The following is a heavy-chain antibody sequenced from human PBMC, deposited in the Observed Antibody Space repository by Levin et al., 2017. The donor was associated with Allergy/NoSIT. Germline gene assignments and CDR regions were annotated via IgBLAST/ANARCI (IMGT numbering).Heavy chain of an antibody. V-gene: IGHV3-30-3*01. CDR1: GFTFSSYS. CDR2: ISYDGSNK. Sequence: GGSLRLSCAASGFTFSSYSMHWVRQAPGKGLEWVAVISYDGSNKYYADSVKGRFTISRDNSKNTLYLQMNSLRAEDTAVYYCARDQTTVTTYFDYWGQGTLVTVSS. J-gene: IGHJ4*02. D-gene: IGHD4-17*01. CDR3: ARDQTTVTTYFDY.